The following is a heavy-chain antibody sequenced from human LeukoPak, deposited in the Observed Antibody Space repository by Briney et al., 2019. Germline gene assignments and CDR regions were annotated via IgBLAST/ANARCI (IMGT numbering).Heavy chain of an antibody. V-gene: IGHV4-59*01. Sequence: SETLSLTCTVSGGSISSYYWSWIRQPPGKGLEWIGYIYYSGSTNYNPSLKSRVTISVDTSKNQFSLKLSSVTAADTAVYYCARLNYYDSSGYLGAFDIWGHGTMVTVSS. CDR2: IYYSGST. CDR3: ARLNYYDSSGYLGAFDI. D-gene: IGHD3-22*01. J-gene: IGHJ3*02. CDR1: GGSISSYY.